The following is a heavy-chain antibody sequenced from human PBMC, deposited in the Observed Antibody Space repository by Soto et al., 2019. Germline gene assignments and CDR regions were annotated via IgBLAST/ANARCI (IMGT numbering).Heavy chain of an antibody. D-gene: IGHD4-17*01. CDR1: GYTFNAYY. CDR2: INPNNGGT. J-gene: IGHJ4*02. CDR3: AREDDYGGNYDFGY. V-gene: IGHV1-2*02. Sequence: ASVKVSCKASGYTFNAYYMHWVRQAPGQGLESMGWINPNNGGTNYAQQFQGRVTMTTDTSITTAYMELSRLRSDDTAVYYCAREDDYGGNYDFGYWGQGTLVTVSS.